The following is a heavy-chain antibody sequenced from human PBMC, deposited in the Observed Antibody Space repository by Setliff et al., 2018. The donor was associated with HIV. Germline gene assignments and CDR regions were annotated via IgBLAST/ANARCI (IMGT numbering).Heavy chain of an antibody. D-gene: IGHD3-16*01. CDR2: INPNSGGT. Sequence: ASVKVSCKASGYTFTSYYIHWVRQAPGQGLEWMGRINPNSGGTNYAQKFQGRVTMTRNTSISTAYMELSSLRSEDTAVYYCARAVGGGFDPWGQGTLVTVSS. CDR3: ARAVGGGFDP. V-gene: IGHV1-2*06. CDR1: GYTFTSYY. J-gene: IGHJ5*02.